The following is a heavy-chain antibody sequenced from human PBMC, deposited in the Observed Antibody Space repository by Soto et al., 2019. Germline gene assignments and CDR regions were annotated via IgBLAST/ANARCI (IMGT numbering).Heavy chain of an antibody. V-gene: IGHV1-3*05. D-gene: IGHD3-10*01. Sequence: QVQLVQSGAEEKKPGASVKVSCKASGYTFTSYAMHWVRQAPGQRLEWMGWINAGNGNTKYSQKFQGRGTITRDTSARTAHMELSSLRSEDTAVYYCARARWYYGSWSYPYGMDAWGQGTTVTVSS. CDR1: GYTFTSYA. CDR3: ARARWYYGSWSYPYGMDA. CDR2: INAGNGNT. J-gene: IGHJ6*02.